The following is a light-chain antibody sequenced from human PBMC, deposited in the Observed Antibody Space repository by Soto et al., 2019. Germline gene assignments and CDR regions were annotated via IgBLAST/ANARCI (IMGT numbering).Light chain of an antibody. CDR1: QSVSSSF. Sequence: EIVLTQSPGTLSFSPGERATLSCRASQSVSSSFLAWYQQKPGQAPRVLIYGASSRATGIPDRFSGSGSGTDFTLTISRLEPEDFAVYYCQQYGSSPPNTFGQGTKLEIK. CDR3: QQYGSSPPNT. CDR2: GAS. J-gene: IGKJ2*01. V-gene: IGKV3-20*01.